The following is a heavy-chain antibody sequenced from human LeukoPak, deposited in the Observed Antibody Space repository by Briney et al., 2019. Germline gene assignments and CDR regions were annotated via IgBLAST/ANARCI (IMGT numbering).Heavy chain of an antibody. D-gene: IGHD5-18*01. V-gene: IGHV3-21*01. CDR2: ITTSSSYI. CDR1: GFTFDDYG. CDR3: ARDLGGYSYGSHFDY. J-gene: IGHJ4*02. Sequence: GGSLRLSCAASGFTFDDYGMNWVRQAPGKGLEWVSSITTSSSYIYYADSVKGRFTISRDNAKNSLYLQMNSLRAEDTAVYYCARDLGGYSYGSHFDYWGQGTLVTVSS.